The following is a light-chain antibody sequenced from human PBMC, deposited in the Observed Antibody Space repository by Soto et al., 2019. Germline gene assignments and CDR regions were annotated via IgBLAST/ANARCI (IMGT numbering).Light chain of an antibody. J-gene: IGLJ2*01. Sequence: QSALTQPASVSGSPGQSITISCTGTSSDVGSYNLVSWYQQHPGKAPKLMIYEGSKRPSGVSNRFSGSKSGNTASLTISGLKPETGAIYSCSPFAGISTLLSGGGTKLPVL. CDR3: SPFAGISTLL. CDR1: SSDVGSYNL. V-gene: IGLV2-23*01. CDR2: EGS.